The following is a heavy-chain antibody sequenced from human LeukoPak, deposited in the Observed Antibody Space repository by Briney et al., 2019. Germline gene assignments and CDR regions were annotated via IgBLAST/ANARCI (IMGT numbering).Heavy chain of an antibody. V-gene: IGHV3-73*01. J-gene: IGHJ6*03. CDR1: GFTFSGSA. Sequence: GGSLRLSCAASGFTFSGSAMHWVRQASGKGLEWVGRIRSKANSYATAYAASVKGRFTISRDDSKNTAYLQMNSLNTEDTAVYYCTSYSSSFDYYYYYMDVWGKGTTVTVSS. D-gene: IGHD6-13*01. CDR2: IRSKANSYAT. CDR3: TSYSSSFDYYYYYMDV.